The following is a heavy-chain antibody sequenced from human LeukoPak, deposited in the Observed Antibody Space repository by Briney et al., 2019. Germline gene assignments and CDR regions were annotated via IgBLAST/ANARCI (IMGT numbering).Heavy chain of an antibody. Sequence: GGSLRLSCAASGFTFSSYAMSWVRQAPGKGLEWASAISGSGGSTYYADSVKGRFTISRDHSKNTLSLQMNSLRAEDTAVYYRATYNWNYGDAFDIWGQGTMVTVSS. J-gene: IGHJ3*02. CDR2: ISGSGGST. CDR1: GFTFSSYA. V-gene: IGHV3-23*01. D-gene: IGHD1-7*01. CDR3: ATYNWNYGDAFDI.